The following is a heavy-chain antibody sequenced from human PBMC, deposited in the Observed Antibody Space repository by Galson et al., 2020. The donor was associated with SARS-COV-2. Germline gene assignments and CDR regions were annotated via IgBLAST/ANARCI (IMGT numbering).Heavy chain of an antibody. CDR1: GFTFSRSG. CDR3: AIERCDSDYNMDV. J-gene: IGHJ6*03. CDR2: ISSSSSTI. D-gene: IGHD2-21*02. V-gene: IGHV3-48*04. Sequence: GGSLSLSCGASGFTFSRSGKNWVRQAQGKGLERNSYISSSSSTIYYADSVKGRFTISRDNARNSLYLQMNSLRAEETTVYICAIERCDSDYNMDVWGQGTTVTVSS.